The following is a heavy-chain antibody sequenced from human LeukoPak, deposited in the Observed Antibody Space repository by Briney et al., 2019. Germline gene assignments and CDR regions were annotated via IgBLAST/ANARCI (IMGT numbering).Heavy chain of an antibody. V-gene: IGHV3-7*01. CDR2: IKQDGSEK. CDR1: GFTFSSYW. D-gene: IGHD6-6*01. J-gene: IGHJ4*02. CDR3: ARSTEYSSSYYFDY. Sequence: GGSLRLSCAASGFTFSSYWMSWVRQAPGKGLEWVANIKQDGSEKYYVDSVKGRFTISRDNAKNSLYLQMNSLRAEDTAVYYCARSTEYSSSYYFDYWGQGTLVTVSS.